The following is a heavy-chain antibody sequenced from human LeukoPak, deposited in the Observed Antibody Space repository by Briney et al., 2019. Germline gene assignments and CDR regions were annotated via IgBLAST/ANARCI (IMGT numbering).Heavy chain of an antibody. V-gene: IGHV3-48*01. Sequence: GGFLRLSCAASGFSFSSYSMNWVRQAPGKGLEWVSYISGSGNAKHYTDSVKGRFTISRDNAKNALYLQMNSLRAEDTAVYFCARDYLYAFDYWGQGTLVTVSS. CDR2: ISGSGNAK. CDR3: ARDYLYAFDY. CDR1: GFSFSSYS. D-gene: IGHD2-2*01. J-gene: IGHJ4*02.